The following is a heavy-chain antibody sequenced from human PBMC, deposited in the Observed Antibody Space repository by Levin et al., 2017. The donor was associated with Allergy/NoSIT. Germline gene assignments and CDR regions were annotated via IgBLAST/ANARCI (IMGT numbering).Heavy chain of an antibody. J-gene: IGHJ3*02. CDR1: GGSISSGSYY. D-gene: IGHD5-24*01. CDR2: IYTSGST. CDR3: ARDGGGYNGKNAFDI. Sequence: SETLSLTCTVSGGSISSGSYYWSWIRQPAGKGLEWIGRIYTSGSTNYNPSLKSRVTISVDTSKNQFSLKLSSVTAADTAVYYCARDGGGYNGKNAFDIWGQGTMVTVSS. V-gene: IGHV4-61*02.